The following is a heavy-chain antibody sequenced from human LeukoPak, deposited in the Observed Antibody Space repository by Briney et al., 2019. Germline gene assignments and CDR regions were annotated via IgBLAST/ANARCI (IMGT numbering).Heavy chain of an antibody. CDR3: ANPFRALQDAFDI. CDR2: ISGSGGST. D-gene: IGHD4-11*01. Sequence: PGGSLGLSCAASGFTFSSYAMSWVRQAPGKGLEWVSGISGSGGSTYYADSVNGRFTISRDNSKNTLYLQMNSLRAEDTAVYYCANPFRALQDAFDIWGQGTMVTVSS. V-gene: IGHV3-23*01. CDR1: GFTFSSYA. J-gene: IGHJ3*02.